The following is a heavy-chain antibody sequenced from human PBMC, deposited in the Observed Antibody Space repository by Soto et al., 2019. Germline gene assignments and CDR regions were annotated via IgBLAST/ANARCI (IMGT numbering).Heavy chain of an antibody. CDR3: ARGMLTGVDIVATSI. V-gene: IGHV4-34*01. D-gene: IGHD5-12*01. CDR2: INHSGST. J-gene: IGHJ3*02. CDR1: GGSFSGYY. Sequence: SETLSLTCAVYGGSFSGYYWSWIRQPPGKGLEWIGEINHSGSTNYNPSLKSRVTMTRDTSTSTVYMELSSLRSEDTAVYYCARGMLTGVDIVATSIWGQGTMVTVSS.